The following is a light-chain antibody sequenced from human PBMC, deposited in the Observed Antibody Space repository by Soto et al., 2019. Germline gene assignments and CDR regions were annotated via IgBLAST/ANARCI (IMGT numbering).Light chain of an antibody. CDR2: EGG. CDR1: SSDVGSYNL. J-gene: IGLJ3*02. CDR3: GSYERSGAWV. Sequence: QSVLTQPASVSGSPGQSITISCTGTSSDVGSYNLVSWYQQHPGKAPKVMIYEGGKRPSGVSNRFSGSKSGNTAFLTISGLQAEDEADYYCGSYERSGAWVFGGGTKLTVL. V-gene: IGLV2-23*01.